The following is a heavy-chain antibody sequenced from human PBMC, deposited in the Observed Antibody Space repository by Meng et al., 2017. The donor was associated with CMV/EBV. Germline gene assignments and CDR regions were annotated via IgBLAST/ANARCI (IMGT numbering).Heavy chain of an antibody. CDR2: ISVYNGNT. V-gene: IGHV1-18*01. CDR3: ARGMGLDWNDAYFDY. D-gene: IGHD1-1*01. CDR1: GYTFTSYG. Sequence: ASVKVSCKASGYTFTSYGISWVRQAPGQGLEWMGWISVYNGNTNYAQKFQGRVTMTTDTSTSTAYMELSSLRSEDTAVYYCARGMGLDWNDAYFDYWGQGTLVTVSS. J-gene: IGHJ4*02.